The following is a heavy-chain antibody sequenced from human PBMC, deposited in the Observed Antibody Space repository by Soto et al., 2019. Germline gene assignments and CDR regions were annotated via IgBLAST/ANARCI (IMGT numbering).Heavy chain of an antibody. D-gene: IGHD6-13*01. CDR3: ARNLIKYSSSWNYFDY. CDR1: GFTFSSYS. CDR2: ISSSSSYI. J-gene: IGHJ4*02. Sequence: GGSMRLSCAASGFTFSSYSMNWVRQAPGKGLEWVSSISSSSSYIYYADSVKGRFTISRDNAKNSLYLQVNSLRAEDTAVYFCARNLIKYSSSWNYFDYWGQGTLVTVSS. V-gene: IGHV3-21*01.